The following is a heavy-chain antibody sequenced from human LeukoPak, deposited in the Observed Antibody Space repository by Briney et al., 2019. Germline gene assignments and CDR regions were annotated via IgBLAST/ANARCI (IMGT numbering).Heavy chain of an antibody. Sequence: SETLSLTCTVSGGSISSHYWSWIRQPPGKGLEWIGYIYYSGSTNYNPSLKSRVTISVDTSKNQFSLKLSSVTAADTAVYYCARSGGSYSWFDPWGQGTLVTVSS. CDR3: ARSGGSYSWFDP. D-gene: IGHD1-26*01. CDR2: IYYSGST. CDR1: GGSISSHY. J-gene: IGHJ5*02. V-gene: IGHV4-59*11.